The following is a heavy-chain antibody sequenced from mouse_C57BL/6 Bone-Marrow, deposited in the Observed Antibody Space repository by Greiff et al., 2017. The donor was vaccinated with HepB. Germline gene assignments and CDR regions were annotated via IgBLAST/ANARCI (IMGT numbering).Heavy chain of an antibody. D-gene: IGHD3-2*02. CDR2: ISGGGGNT. Sequence: EVQLVESGGGLVKPGGSLKLSCAASGFTFSSYTMSWVRQTPEKRLEWVATISGGGGNTYYPDSVKGRFTISRYNAKNTLYLQMSSLRSEDTALYYCARERRTAQAFDYWGQGTTLTVSS. CDR3: ARERRTAQAFDY. V-gene: IGHV5-9*01. CDR1: GFTFSSYT. J-gene: IGHJ2*01.